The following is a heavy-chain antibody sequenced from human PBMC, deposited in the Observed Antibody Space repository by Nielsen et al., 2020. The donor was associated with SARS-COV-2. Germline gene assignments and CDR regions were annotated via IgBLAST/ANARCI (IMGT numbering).Heavy chain of an antibody. V-gene: IGHV1-2*04. CDR3: AREGDCSSTSCYGTWVYYYGMDV. Sequence: ASVKVSCKASGYTFTGYYMHWVRQAPGQGLEWMGWINPNSGGTNYAQKFQGWVTMTRDTSISTAYMELRSLRSDDTAVYYCAREGDCSSTSCYGTWVYYYGMDVWGQGTTVTVSS. CDR2: INPNSGGT. J-gene: IGHJ6*02. D-gene: IGHD2-2*01. CDR1: GYTFTGYY.